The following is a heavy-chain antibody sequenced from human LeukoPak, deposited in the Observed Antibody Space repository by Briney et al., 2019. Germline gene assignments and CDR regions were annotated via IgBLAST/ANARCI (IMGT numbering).Heavy chain of an antibody. D-gene: IGHD6-6*01. V-gene: IGHV4-59*01. J-gene: IGHJ4*02. CDR2: IYYSGST. Sequence: PSETLSLTCTVSGGSISSYYWSWIRQPPGKGLEWIGYIYYSGSTNYNPSLKSRVTISVDTSKNQFSLKLSSVTAADTAVYYCAREWPSIAARFEGFFDYWGQGTLVTVSS. CDR1: GGSISSYY. CDR3: AREWPSIAARFEGFFDY.